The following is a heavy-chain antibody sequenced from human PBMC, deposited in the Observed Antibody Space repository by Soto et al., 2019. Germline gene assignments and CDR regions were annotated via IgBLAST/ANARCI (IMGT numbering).Heavy chain of an antibody. J-gene: IGHJ4*02. V-gene: IGHV3-74*01. CDR3: AVAVAGPTAIGY. D-gene: IGHD6-19*01. Sequence: EVQLVESGGGLVQPGGSLRLSCAASGFTFSSYWMHWVRQAPGKGLVWVSRIKSDGSSTNYADSVKGRFTISRDNAKNTLYLQMNSLGAEDTAVYYCAVAVAGPTAIGYWGQGTLVTVSS. CDR1: GFTFSSYW. CDR2: IKSDGSST.